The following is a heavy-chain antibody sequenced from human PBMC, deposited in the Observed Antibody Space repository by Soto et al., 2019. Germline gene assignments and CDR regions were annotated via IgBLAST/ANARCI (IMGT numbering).Heavy chain of an antibody. J-gene: IGHJ5*02. V-gene: IGHV3-7*03. CDR1: GFTFSDYW. Sequence: PGGSLRLSCAVSGFTFSDYWMSWVRQAPGKGLEWVANIKQDGNEKYYVDSVKGRFTISRDNAKNSLYLQMNSLRAEDTAVYYCARSVDPWGQGTLVTVSS. CDR3: ARSVDP. CDR2: IKQDGNEK.